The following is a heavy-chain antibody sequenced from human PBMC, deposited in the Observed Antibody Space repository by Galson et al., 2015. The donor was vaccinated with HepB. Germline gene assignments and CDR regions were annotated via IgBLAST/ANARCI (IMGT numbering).Heavy chain of an antibody. Sequence: SLRLSCAASGFTFSSYAMSWVRQAPGKGLEWVSAISGSGGSTYYADSVKGRFTISRDNSKNTLYLQMNSLRAEDTAVYYCAKRQAAAGGFNWYFDLWGRVTLVTVSS. D-gene: IGHD6-13*01. CDR3: AKRQAAAGGFNWYFDL. CDR2: ISGSGGST. J-gene: IGHJ2*01. V-gene: IGHV3-23*01. CDR1: GFTFSSYA.